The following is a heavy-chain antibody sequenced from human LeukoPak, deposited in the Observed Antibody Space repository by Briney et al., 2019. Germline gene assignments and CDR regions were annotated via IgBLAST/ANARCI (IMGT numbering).Heavy chain of an antibody. D-gene: IGHD3-10*01. CDR1: GFNFNTYA. CDR2: IRGGGDAT. J-gene: IGHJ4*02. V-gene: IGHV3-23*01. CDR3: ARDSSMLRGPLVIYYFDF. Sequence: PGGSLRLSCVASGFNFNTYAIHWVRQAPGKGLEWVSTIRGGGDATYYADSVKGRFTISRDNSKNTLYLQMNSLRVEDTAVYYCARDSSMLRGPLVIYYFDFWGQGTLVTVSS.